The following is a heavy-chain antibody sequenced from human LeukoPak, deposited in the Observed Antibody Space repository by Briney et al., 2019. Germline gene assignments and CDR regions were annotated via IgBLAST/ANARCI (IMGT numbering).Heavy chain of an antibody. CDR2: ISYDGSNK. Sequence: LRLSCAASGFTFSSYAMHWVRQAPGKGLEWVAVISYDGSNKYYADSVKGRFTISRDNAKNSLYLQMNSLRAEDTAVYYCARNSFTVTTQYYYYGMDVWGQGTTVTVSS. D-gene: IGHD4-17*01. CDR3: ARNSFTVTTQYYYYGMDV. V-gene: IGHV3-30-3*01. CDR1: GFTFSSYA. J-gene: IGHJ6*02.